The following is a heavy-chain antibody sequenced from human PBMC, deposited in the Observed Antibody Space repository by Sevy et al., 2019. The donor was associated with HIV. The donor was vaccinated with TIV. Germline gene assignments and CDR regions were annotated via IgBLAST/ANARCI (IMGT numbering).Heavy chain of an antibody. CDR1: GFTFSSYA. D-gene: IGHD2-15*01. Sequence: GGSLRLSCAASGFTFSSYAMSWVRQAPGKGLEWVSAISGSGGSTYYADSVKGRFTISRDNSKNTLYLQMNSLRAEDTAVYYCEKVDIVVVVAATTRFGDSTGRYFDYWGQGTLVTVSS. CDR2: ISGSGGST. J-gene: IGHJ4*02. CDR3: EKVDIVVVVAATTRFGDSTGRYFDY. V-gene: IGHV3-23*01.